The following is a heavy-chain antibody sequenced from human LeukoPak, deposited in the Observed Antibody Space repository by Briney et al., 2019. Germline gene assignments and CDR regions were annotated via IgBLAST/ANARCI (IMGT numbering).Heavy chain of an antibody. CDR1: GFTFSSYW. CDR3: ARGIYGDPVAFDY. J-gene: IGHJ4*02. D-gene: IGHD4/OR15-4a*01. CDR2: IHSDEIRT. V-gene: IGHV3-74*01. Sequence: GGSLRLSCAASGFTFSSYWMHWVRQAPGRGLVWVSRIHSDEIRTNYADSVTGRFTNSRDNAKNTVYLQMNSLRNEDTAVYYCARGIYGDPVAFDYWGQGTLVTVSS.